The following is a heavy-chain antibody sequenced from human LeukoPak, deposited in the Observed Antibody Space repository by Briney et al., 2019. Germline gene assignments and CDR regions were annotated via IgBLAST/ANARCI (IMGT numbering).Heavy chain of an antibody. CDR1: GFAFTNYA. CDR3: ARDKTRGLGYSYSKSGNYFDY. Sequence: GGSLRLSCAASGFAFTNYAISWVRQAPGKGLEWVSGISGSGESTYYADSVKGRFTISRDNSKDTVYLQMNSLRAGDTAVYYCARDKTRGLGYSYSKSGNYFDYWGQGTLVTVSS. CDR2: ISGSGEST. V-gene: IGHV3-23*01. D-gene: IGHD5-18*01. J-gene: IGHJ4*02.